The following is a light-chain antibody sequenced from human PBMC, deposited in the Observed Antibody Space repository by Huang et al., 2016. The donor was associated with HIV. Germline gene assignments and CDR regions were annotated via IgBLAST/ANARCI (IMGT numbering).Light chain of an antibody. CDR3: QQYNNWPLT. Sequence: EIVMTQSPATLSVSAGERATLSCRASQSVSSNLAWYQQQPGHAPRLLIYGASTRVTGIPARVSGSGSGTEFTLTISSLQSEDFAVYYCQQYNNWPLTFGGGTTVEIK. J-gene: IGKJ4*01. CDR1: QSVSSN. V-gene: IGKV3-15*01. CDR2: GAS.